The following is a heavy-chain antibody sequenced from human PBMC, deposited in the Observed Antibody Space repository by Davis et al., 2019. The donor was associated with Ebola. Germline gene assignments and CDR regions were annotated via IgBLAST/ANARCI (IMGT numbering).Heavy chain of an antibody. Sequence: SCAASGFTFSSYWMSWVRQAPGKGLEWVANIKQDGSEKYYVDSVKGRFTISRDNAKNSLYLQMNSLRAEDTAVYYCARVAVAGLFGGWGQGTLVTVSS. CDR1: GFTFSSYW. CDR2: IKQDGSEK. J-gene: IGHJ4*02. CDR3: ARVAVAGLFGG. V-gene: IGHV3-7*01. D-gene: IGHD6-19*01.